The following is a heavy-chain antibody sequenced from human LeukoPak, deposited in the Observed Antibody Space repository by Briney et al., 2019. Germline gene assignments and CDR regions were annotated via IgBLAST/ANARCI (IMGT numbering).Heavy chain of an antibody. CDR2: MNPNSGNT. V-gene: IGHV1-8*01. J-gene: IGHJ3*02. CDR3: ASNVAVAGAFDI. D-gene: IGHD6-19*01. Sequence: ASVKVSCKASGYTFTRYDINGVRQATGRGREGMGWMNPNSGNTGYAQKFQGRVTMTRNTSISTAYTELSSLRSEDTAVYYCASNVAVAGAFDIWGQGTMVTVSS. CDR1: GYTFTRYD.